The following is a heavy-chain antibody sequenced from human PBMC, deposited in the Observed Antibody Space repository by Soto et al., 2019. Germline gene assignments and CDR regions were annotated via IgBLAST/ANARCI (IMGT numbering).Heavy chain of an antibody. Sequence: PSETLSLTCTVSGGSVSSGSYYWSWIRQPPGKGLDWIGYIYSSGSTNYNPSLKSRVTISVDTSKNQFSLKLSSVTAADTAVYYCASDIVATTYKADYYYYGMDVWGQGTTVTVSS. CDR1: GGSVSSGSYY. V-gene: IGHV4-61*01. J-gene: IGHJ6*02. CDR2: IYSSGST. D-gene: IGHD5-12*01. CDR3: ASDIVATTYKADYYYYGMDV.